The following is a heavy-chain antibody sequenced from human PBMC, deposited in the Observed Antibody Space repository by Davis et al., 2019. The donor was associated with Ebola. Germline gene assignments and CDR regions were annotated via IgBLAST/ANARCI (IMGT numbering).Heavy chain of an antibody. V-gene: IGHV3-74*01. Sequence: HTGGSLRLSCAASGFTFRNYWMHWVRQVPGKGLVWVSRVDNDGSSTRYADSVRGRFTISRDNAKNTLYLQMNSLRAEDTALYYCVRSGYNHAFDIWGQGTVVTVSS. D-gene: IGHD5-12*01. CDR2: VDNDGSST. CDR1: GFTFRNYW. CDR3: VRSGYNHAFDI. J-gene: IGHJ3*02.